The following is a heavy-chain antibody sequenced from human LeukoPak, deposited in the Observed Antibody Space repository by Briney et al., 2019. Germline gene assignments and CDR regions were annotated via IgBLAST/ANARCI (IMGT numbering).Heavy chain of an antibody. Sequence: ASVKVSCKVSGYTLTELAMHWARQATGQGLEWMGGFDPVDGETIYAQKFQGRVTMTADTSTASAYLALSSLRSEAPAVYYCTTVTIFGVDDAFDIWGQGTMVTVSS. CDR3: TTVTIFGVDDAFDI. J-gene: IGHJ3*02. CDR2: FDPVDGET. V-gene: IGHV1-24*01. D-gene: IGHD3-3*01. CDR1: GYTLTELA.